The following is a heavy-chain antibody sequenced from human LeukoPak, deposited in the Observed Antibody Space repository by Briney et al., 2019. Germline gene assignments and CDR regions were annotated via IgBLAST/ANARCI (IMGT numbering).Heavy chain of an antibody. CDR1: GYSFTGYW. J-gene: IGHJ3*02. CDR2: IYPGDSDT. Sequence: GESLKISCKASGYSFTGYWIGWVRQMPGKGLEWMGIIYPGDSDTRYSPSFQGQVTISAVKSISTAYLQWSGLKASDTAMYYCARRDYLAFDIWGQGTMVTVSS. V-gene: IGHV5-51*01. D-gene: IGHD4-11*01. CDR3: ARRDYLAFDI.